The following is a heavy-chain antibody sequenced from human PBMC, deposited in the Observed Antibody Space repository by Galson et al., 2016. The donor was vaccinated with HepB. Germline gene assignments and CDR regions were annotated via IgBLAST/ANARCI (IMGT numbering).Heavy chain of an antibody. D-gene: IGHD2-21*01. CDR1: GGSISQSYW. Sequence: TLSLTCTVSGGSISQSYWSWIRQPPGKAPEWLAGIDWDDDKYYSTSLKTRLTISKATSKNQVVLKMTNMDPLDTATYYCARNYCGGPNWFDPWGQGTLVTVSS. J-gene: IGHJ5*02. CDR2: IDWDDDK. V-gene: IGHV2-70*11. CDR3: ARNYCGGPNWFDP.